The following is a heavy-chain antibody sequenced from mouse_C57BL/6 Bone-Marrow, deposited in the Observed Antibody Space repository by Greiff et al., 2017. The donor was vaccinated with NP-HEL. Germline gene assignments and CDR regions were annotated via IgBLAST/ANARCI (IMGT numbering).Heavy chain of an antibody. CDR2: IKPYNGGT. V-gene: IGHV1-19*01. Sequence: LQQSGPVLVKPGASVKMSCKVSGYTITDYYLKWVEESPGKSLEWIGVIKPYNGGTSYNQKFKGKATLTVDKSSSTAYMELNSLTSEDSAVYYCAGWLLNYYAMDYWGQGTSVTVSS. CDR3: AGWLLNYYAMDY. D-gene: IGHD2-3*01. CDR1: GYTITDYY. J-gene: IGHJ4*01.